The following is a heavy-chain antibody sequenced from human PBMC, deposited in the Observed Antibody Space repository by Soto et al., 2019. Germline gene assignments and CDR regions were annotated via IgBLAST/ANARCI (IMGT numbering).Heavy chain of an antibody. V-gene: IGHV3-23*01. CDR3: AKPIVVVVAATPGY. Sequence: GGSLRLSCAASGFTFSSYAMSCVRQAPGKGLEWVSAISGSGGSTYYADSVKGRFTISRDNSKNTLYLQMNSLRAEDTAVYYCAKPIVVVVAATPGYWGQGTLVTVSS. D-gene: IGHD2-15*01. J-gene: IGHJ4*02. CDR1: GFTFSSYA. CDR2: ISGSGGST.